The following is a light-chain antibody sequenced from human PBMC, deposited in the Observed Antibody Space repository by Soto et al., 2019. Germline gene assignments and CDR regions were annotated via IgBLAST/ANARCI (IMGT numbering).Light chain of an antibody. CDR3: QQYGISPFT. J-gene: IGKJ4*01. CDR2: GAS. V-gene: IGKV3D-15*01. CDR1: QSVSYY. Sequence: EIVMTQSPATMSVSPGERATRSCRASQSVSYYLAWYQQKPGQAPRLLIYGASNRAAGIPARFSGGGSETDFTLTISRLESEDSAVYYCQQYGISPFTFGGGTKVDI.